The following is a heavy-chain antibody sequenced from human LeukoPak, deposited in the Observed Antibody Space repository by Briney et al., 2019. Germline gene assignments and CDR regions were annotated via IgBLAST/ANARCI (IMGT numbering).Heavy chain of an antibody. Sequence: PSETLSLTCTVSGASISSDYWSWIRQPPGRGLEWIGYIYYSGSTNYNPSLKSRVTISVDPSKNQFSLKLSSVTAADPAVYYWGRDRGPALDWGQGTLVTVSS. J-gene: IGHJ4*02. D-gene: IGHD3-10*01. V-gene: IGHV4-59*01. CDR1: GASISSDY. CDR3: GRDRGPALD. CDR2: IYYSGST.